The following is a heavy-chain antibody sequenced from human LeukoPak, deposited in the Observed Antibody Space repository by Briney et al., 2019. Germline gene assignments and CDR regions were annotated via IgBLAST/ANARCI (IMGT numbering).Heavy chain of an antibody. CDR2: IYYSGST. V-gene: IGHV4-30-4*07. D-gene: IGHD1-14*01. CDR1: GASISSGGYS. Sequence: SETLSLTCAVSGASISSGGYSWSWIRQPPGKGLEWIGHIYYSGSTHYNPSLKGRVTISLDTSKNQFSLKLTSVTAADTAVYYCASRTDGVDYWGQGTLVTVSS. CDR3: ASRTDGVDY. J-gene: IGHJ4*02.